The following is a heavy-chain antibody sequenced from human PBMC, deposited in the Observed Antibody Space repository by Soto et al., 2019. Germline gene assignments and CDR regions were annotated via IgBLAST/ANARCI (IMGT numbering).Heavy chain of an antibody. CDR3: ARWDYGVYARFDY. CDR1: GYTFTSHD. J-gene: IGHJ4*02. Sequence: QVQLVQSGTEVKKPGASVKVSCKASGYTFTSHDIYWVRQATGQGLEGMGWMNPNSGNTGYAQKFQGRGPXTXNXXISTAYMALSSLRSEDTAVDYCARWDYGVYARFDYWGQGTLVTVSS. D-gene: IGHD4-17*01. CDR2: MNPNSGNT. V-gene: IGHV1-8*01.